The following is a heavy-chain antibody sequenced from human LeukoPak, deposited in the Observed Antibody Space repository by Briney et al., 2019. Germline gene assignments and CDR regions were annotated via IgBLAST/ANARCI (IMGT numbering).Heavy chain of an antibody. Sequence: GGSLRLSCAASGFSFSTYSMNWVRQAPGKGLERLTYINSGSSTIYYVDSVKGRFTISRDNAKNSLYLQMSSLTTEDTAVYYCARWTSPGRAPDYWGQGTLVTVSS. D-gene: IGHD3-10*01. CDR3: ARWTSPGRAPDY. CDR2: INSGSSTI. V-gene: IGHV3-48*04. J-gene: IGHJ4*02. CDR1: GFSFSTYS.